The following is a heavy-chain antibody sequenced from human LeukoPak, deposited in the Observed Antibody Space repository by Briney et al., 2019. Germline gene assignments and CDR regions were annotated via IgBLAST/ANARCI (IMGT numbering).Heavy chain of an antibody. CDR1: GFNLNSFW. CDR2: IGKDGSEK. CDR3: ARGETAVTSHLDY. D-gene: IGHD4-17*01. V-gene: IGHV3-7*02. J-gene: IGHJ4*02. Sequence: GGSLRLSCSVSGFNLNSFWMTWVRQAPGKGLEWVANIGKDGSEKNYVDSVKGRFTISRDNAKNSLYLQMNSLRDDDTAVYFCARGETAVTSHLDYWGLGTQVTVSS.